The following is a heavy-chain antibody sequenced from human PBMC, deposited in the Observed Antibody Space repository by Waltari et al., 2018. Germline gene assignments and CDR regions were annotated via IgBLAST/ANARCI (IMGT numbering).Heavy chain of an antibody. Sequence: EVQLVQSGAEVKKPGATVKIHCKASGYTFTASYIPWVQQAPGKGLEWMGRVDPADSETIYAEKFQGRVTITADTSTDTAYMELSSLRSEDTAVYYCATVLTTVPTYWFDPWGQGTLVTVSS. CDR3: ATVLTTVPTYWFDP. D-gene: IGHD4-4*01. CDR2: VDPADSET. J-gene: IGHJ5*02. CDR1: GYTFTASY. V-gene: IGHV1-69-2*01.